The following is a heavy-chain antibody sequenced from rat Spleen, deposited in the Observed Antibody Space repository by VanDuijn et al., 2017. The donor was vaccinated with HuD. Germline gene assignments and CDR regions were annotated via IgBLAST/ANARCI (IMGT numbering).Heavy chain of an antibody. J-gene: IGHJ2*01. D-gene: IGHD4-1*01. CDR2: ISTSGDYT. CDR1: GFTFSSFP. V-gene: IGHV5-46*01. CDR3: ARDPRIIAVFDY. Sequence: EVHLVESGGGLVQPGRSMKLSCAASGFTFSSFPMAWVRQAPTKGLEWVATISTSGDYTYYRDSVRGRFTISRDNAKSTLYLQMHILRSEDTARYYCARDPRIIAVFDYWGQGVMVTVSS.